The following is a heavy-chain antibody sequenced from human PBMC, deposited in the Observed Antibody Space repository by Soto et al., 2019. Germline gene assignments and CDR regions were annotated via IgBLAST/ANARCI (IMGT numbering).Heavy chain of an antibody. CDR2: IYTVGGT. CDR1: RISVSSNY. CDR3: ARGDYMDV. J-gene: IGHJ6*03. V-gene: IGHV3-66*01. Sequence: EVQLVESGGGLVQPGGSLRLSCAGSRISVSSNYMSWVRQAPGKGLEWVSVIYTVGGTSYADSVKGRFTISRDHSKNTLFLQMNSLRAEDTAVYYCARGDYMDVWGKGTSVTVSS.